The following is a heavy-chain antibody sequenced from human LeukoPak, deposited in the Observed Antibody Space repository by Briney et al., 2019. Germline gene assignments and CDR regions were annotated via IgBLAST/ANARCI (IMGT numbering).Heavy chain of an antibody. D-gene: IGHD2-8*01. CDR3: AREKPVLMVYAQGGAFDI. CDR1: GFTFSSYA. J-gene: IGHJ3*02. CDR2: ISYDGSNK. V-gene: IGHV3-30-3*01. Sequence: GGSLRLSCAASGFTFSSYAMHWVRQAPGKGLEWVAVISYDGSNKYYADSVKGRFTISRDNSKNTLYLQMNSLRAEDTAVYYCAREKPVLMVYAQGGAFDIWGQGTMVTVSS.